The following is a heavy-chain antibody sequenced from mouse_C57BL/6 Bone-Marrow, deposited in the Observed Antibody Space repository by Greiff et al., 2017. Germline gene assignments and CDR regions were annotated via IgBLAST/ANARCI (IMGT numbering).Heavy chain of an antibody. CDR3: AREGDWVAWFAD. CDR1: GYTFTSYG. CDR2: IYPRSGNT. D-gene: IGHD4-1*01. J-gene: IGHJ3*01. V-gene: IGHV1-81*01. Sequence: VKVVESGAELARPGASVKLSCKASGYTFTSYGISWVKQRTGQGLEWIGEIYPRSGNTYYNEKFKGKATLTADKASSTAYMELRSLTSEDSAVYFCAREGDWVAWFADWGQGTLVTVSA.